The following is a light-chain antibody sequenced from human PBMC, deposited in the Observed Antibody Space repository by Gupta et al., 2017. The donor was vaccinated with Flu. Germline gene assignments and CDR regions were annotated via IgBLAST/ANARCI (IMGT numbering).Light chain of an antibody. J-gene: IGKJ4*01. CDR3: KQYLQTPLT. V-gene: IGKV2-28*01. Sequence: VTPGEPASSSCRTRQCRLGSSGCNYLAWYLQKPGQAPQLLILVASHLAIGVPDRFSGSGSGTDFTLKISRVEADDVGTYYCKQYLQTPLTFGGGTKVEI. CDR1: QCRLGSSGCNY. CDR2: VAS.